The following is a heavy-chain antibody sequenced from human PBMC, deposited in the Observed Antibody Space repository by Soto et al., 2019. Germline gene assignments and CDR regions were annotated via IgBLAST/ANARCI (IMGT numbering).Heavy chain of an antibody. CDR1: GDSVSSNSAA. D-gene: IGHD6-19*01. J-gene: IGHJ4*02. Sequence: PSQTLSLTCAISGDSVSSNSAAWNWIRQSPSRGFEWLGRTYYRSKWYNDYAVSVKSRITINPDTSKNQFSLQLNSVTPEDTALYYCARQLPVAGYALNFDYWGQGTLVTVSS. CDR3: ARQLPVAGYALNFDY. V-gene: IGHV6-1*01. CDR2: TYYRSKWYN.